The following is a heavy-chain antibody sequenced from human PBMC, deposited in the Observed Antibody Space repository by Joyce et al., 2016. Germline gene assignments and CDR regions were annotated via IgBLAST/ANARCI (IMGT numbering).Heavy chain of an antibody. CDR3: AREAYDCSGGSCYSSWFDP. Sequence: QVQLVQSGAEVKKPGGSVKVSCKAYGYTFTSYGISWVREAPGQGLEWMGWISAYNGNTNYAQKLQGRVSMTTDTSTSTAYMELRSLRSDDTAVYYCAREAYDCSGGSCYSSWFDPWGQGTLVTVSS. D-gene: IGHD2-15*01. CDR1: GYTFTSYG. V-gene: IGHV1-18*01. J-gene: IGHJ5*02. CDR2: ISAYNGNT.